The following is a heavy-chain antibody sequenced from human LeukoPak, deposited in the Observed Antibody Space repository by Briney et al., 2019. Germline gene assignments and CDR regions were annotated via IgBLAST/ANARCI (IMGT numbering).Heavy chain of an antibody. D-gene: IGHD1-14*01. Sequence: ASVKVSCKASGGAFSSYTISWVRQAPGQGLEWMGGIIPIFGTANYAQKFQGRVTITTDESTSTAYMELSSLRSEDTAVYYCAREPYRGQFDYWGQGTLVTVSS. V-gene: IGHV1-69*05. CDR1: GGAFSSYT. CDR2: IIPIFGTA. CDR3: AREPYRGQFDY. J-gene: IGHJ4*02.